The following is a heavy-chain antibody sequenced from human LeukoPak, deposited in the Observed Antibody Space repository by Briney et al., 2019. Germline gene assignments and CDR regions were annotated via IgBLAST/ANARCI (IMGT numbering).Heavy chain of an antibody. CDR2: IYYSGST. CDR3: ARGGVGATSDY. CDR1: GGSVSSGGYY. Sequence: SQTLSLTCTVSGGSVSSGGYYWSWIRQHPGKGLEWIGYIYYSGSTYYNPSLKSRVTISVDTSKNQFSLKLSSVTAADTAVYYCARGGVGATSDYWGQGTLVTVSS. D-gene: IGHD1-26*01. J-gene: IGHJ4*02. V-gene: IGHV4-31*03.